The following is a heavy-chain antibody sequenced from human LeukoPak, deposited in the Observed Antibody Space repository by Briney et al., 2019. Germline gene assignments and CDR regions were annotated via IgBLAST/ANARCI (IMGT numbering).Heavy chain of an antibody. D-gene: IGHD6-13*01. V-gene: IGHV1-46*01. CDR1: GYTSTSYY. J-gene: IGHJ5*02. CDR3: ARGSSSWSLYNWFDP. Sequence: ASVKVSCKASGYTSTSYYMHWVRQAPGQGLEWMGIINPSGGSTSYAQKFQGRVTMTRDTSTSTVYMELSSLRSEDTAVYYCARGSSSWSLYNWFDPWGQGTLVTVSS. CDR2: INPSGGST.